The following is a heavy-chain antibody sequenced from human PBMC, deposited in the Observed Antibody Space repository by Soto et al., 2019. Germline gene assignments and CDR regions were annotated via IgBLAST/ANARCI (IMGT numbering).Heavy chain of an antibody. V-gene: IGHV4-59*01. CDR3: ARVAAAGIGDYFDY. D-gene: IGHD6-13*01. CDR1: GASISSSY. J-gene: IGHJ4*02. CDR2: IYYSGST. Sequence: ADTLSLTCIVSGASISSSYWTWIRQPPGKGLEWIAYIYYSGSTNYNPSLKSRVTISVDTSKNQFSLKLSSVTAADTAVYYCARVAAAGIGDYFDYWGQGTLVTVSS.